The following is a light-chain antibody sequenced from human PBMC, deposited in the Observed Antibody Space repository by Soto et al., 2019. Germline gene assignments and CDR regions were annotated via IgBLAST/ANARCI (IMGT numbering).Light chain of an antibody. V-gene: IGKV3-20*01. CDR1: QSVSSTY. CDR3: QQYGTSQWT. J-gene: IGKJ1*01. CDR2: GAS. Sequence: EIVLTQSPGTLSLSPGERVTLSCRASQSVSSTYSSWYQQKPGQPPRLLISGASSRATGIPDRFSGSGSGTDFTLTISRLEPEDFAVYYCQQYGTSQWTFGQGTRVEIK.